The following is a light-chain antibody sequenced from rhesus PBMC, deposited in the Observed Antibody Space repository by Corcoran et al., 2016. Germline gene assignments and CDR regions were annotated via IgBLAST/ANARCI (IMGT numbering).Light chain of an antibody. V-gene: IGKV3-24*04. CDR3: HQSSILSS. CDR1: QSVGSY. CDR2: GAS. Sequence: ETVVTQSPATLALSPGERATLSCRASQSVGSYLAWYQQKPGQAPRLLIYGASSRGTGIPARCSGRGSGTDFTLTISSLEPEDVGVYYCHQSSILSSFGQGTKVEIK. J-gene: IGKJ2*01.